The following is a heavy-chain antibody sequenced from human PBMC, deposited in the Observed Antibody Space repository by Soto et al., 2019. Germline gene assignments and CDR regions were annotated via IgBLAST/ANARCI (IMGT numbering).Heavy chain of an antibody. J-gene: IGHJ4*02. V-gene: IGHV4-31*03. CDR2: IYYSGST. CDR3: AREEEYGSGWHYFDY. D-gene: IGHD3-10*01. Sequence: TLSLTCTVSGGSISSGGYYWSWIRQHPGKGLEWIGYIYYSGSTYYNPSLKSRVTISVDTSKNQFSLKLSSVTAADTAVYYCAREEEYGSGWHYFDYWGQGTLVTVSS. CDR1: GGSISSGGYY.